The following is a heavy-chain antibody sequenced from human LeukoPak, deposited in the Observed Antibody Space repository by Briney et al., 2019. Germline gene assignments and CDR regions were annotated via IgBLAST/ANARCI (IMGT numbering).Heavy chain of an antibody. V-gene: IGHV3-11*05. CDR1: GFSFRDYY. CDR3: ARGAQADGY. D-gene: IGHD5-24*01. CDR2: ISTSSSNT. Sequence: PGGSLRLSCAASGFSFRDYYMSWIRQAPGKGLESVSYISTSSSNTNYADSVKGRFTISRDNAKNSLYLQMNSLRAEDTAVYYCARGAQADGYWGQGTLVTVSS. J-gene: IGHJ4*02.